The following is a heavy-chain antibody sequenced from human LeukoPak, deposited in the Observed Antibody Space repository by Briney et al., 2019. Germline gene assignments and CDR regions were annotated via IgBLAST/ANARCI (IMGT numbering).Heavy chain of an antibody. D-gene: IGHD2-2*01. CDR2: IYSRGT. Sequence: PSETLSLTCTVSGGSISSYYLSWIRQPAGKGLEWIGRIYSRGTTYNPSLKDRVTMSADTSRNHVSLTLNSVTAADTAVYYCARSTSSTSSDFDYWGQGTLVTVSS. V-gene: IGHV4-4*07. J-gene: IGHJ4*02. CDR3: ARSTSSTSSDFDY. CDR1: GGSISSYY.